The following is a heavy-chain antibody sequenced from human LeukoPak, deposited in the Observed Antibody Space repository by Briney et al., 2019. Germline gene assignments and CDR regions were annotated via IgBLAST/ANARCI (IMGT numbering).Heavy chain of an antibody. CDR2: INHRGST. J-gene: IGHJ4*02. CDR1: GGSFSGYY. V-gene: IGHV4-34*01. D-gene: IGHD5-12*01. Sequence: KTSETLSLTCAVYGGSFSGYYWSWIRQPPGKGLEWIGEINHRGSTNYNPSLKSRVTISVDTSKNQFSLKLSSVTAADTAVYYCARRVFVALVFADWGQGTLVTVSS. CDR3: ARRVFVALVFAD.